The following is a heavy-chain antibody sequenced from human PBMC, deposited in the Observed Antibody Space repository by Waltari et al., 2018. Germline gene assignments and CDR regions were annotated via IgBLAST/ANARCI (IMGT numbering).Heavy chain of an antibody. CDR3: AIGFGGGGY. CDR2: IKRDGSEK. V-gene: IGHV3-7*01. D-gene: IGHD3-3*01. J-gene: IGHJ4*02. Sequence: EVQLEESGGGLVKPGGSLRLACTPSGFSFSTNGRSWVRQAPGKGLAWVANIKRDGSEKHYVDSVKGRFSISRDNAKNSLSLEMSSLRVEDTAVYFCAIGFGGGGYWGQGTLVSVSS. CDR1: GFSFSTNG.